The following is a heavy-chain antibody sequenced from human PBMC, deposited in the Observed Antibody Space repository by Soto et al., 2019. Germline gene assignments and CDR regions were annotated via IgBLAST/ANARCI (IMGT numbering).Heavy chain of an antibody. CDR3: ARGPDYDILTGYFKRPYYFDY. Sequence: SETLSLTCTVSGGSISSGGYYWSWIRQHPGKGLEWIGYIYYSGSTYYNPSLKSRVTISVDTSKNQFSLKLSSVTAADTAVYYCARGPDYDILTGYFKRPYYFDYWGQGTLVTVSS. CDR1: GGSISSGGYY. J-gene: IGHJ4*02. V-gene: IGHV4-31*03. D-gene: IGHD3-9*01. CDR2: IYYSGST.